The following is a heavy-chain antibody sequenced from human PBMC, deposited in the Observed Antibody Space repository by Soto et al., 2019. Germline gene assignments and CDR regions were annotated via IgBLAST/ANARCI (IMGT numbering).Heavy chain of an antibody. CDR1: GGSISSYY. V-gene: IGHV4-59*08. CDR3: ASRTGDPVDI. J-gene: IGHJ3*02. CDR2: LYYSGST. Sequence: HVQLQESGPGLVKPSETLSLTCTVSGGSISSYYWSWIRQPPGRGLGCIGYLYYSGSTNYNPSLKRRVTISVPTYKNQFSLKLSSVTAADTAVNYCASRTGDPVDICSRGTMVTLSS.